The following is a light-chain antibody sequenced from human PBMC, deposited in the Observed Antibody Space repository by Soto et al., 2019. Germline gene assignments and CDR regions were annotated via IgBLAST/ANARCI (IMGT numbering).Light chain of an antibody. J-gene: IGKJ4*01. CDR1: QSISSW. V-gene: IGKV1-5*03. Sequence: DIQMTQSPSILSASVGDRVTITCRASQSISSWLAWYQQKPGKAPKLLIYKASGLESGVPSRFSGSGSGTDFTLTISSLQPDDFATYYCQQYNRYSPLTFGGGTKVDIK. CDR3: QQYNRYSPLT. CDR2: KAS.